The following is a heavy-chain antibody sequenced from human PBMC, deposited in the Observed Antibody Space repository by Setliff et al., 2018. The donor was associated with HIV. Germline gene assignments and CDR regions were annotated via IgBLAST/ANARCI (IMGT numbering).Heavy chain of an antibody. CDR1: GFTLSVYG. Sequence: PGGSLRLSCEGSGFTLSVYGMHWVRQAPGKGLEWVSGITWNGHTTDYADSVKGRFTISRDNRNKFLYLQMNSPSAEDTAVYYCAKPRRYNTYYFDHWGQGTLVTVSS. D-gene: IGHD3-3*01. J-gene: IGHJ4*02. V-gene: IGHV3-20*04. CDR2: ITWNGHTT. CDR3: AKPRRYNTYYFDH.